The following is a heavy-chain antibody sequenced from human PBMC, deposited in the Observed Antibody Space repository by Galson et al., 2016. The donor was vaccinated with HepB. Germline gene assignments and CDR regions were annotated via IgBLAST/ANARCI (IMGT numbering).Heavy chain of an antibody. V-gene: IGHV3-7*01. Sequence: SLRLSCAVSGFTFSSYWMSWVRQGPGKGLEWVAIIKQDGSEKYYVDSVKGRFTISRDNAKKSLYLKMNSLRAEDTAVYYCARARYSSGLYNWFDPWGQGTLVTVSS. D-gene: IGHD6-19*01. CDR1: GFTFSSYW. CDR2: IKQDGSEK. J-gene: IGHJ5*02. CDR3: ARARYSSGLYNWFDP.